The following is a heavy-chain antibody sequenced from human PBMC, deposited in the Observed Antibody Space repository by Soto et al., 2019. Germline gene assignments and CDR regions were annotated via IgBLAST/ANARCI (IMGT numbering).Heavy chain of an antibody. CDR1: GFTFSSYS. Sequence: PGGSLRLSCAASGFTFSSYSMNWVRQAPGKGLEWVSYISSSSTIYYADSVKGRFTISRDNAKNSLYLQMNSLRDEDTAVYYCARVGGYGDHLLYWGQGTLVTVSS. CDR2: ISSSSTI. D-gene: IGHD4-17*01. CDR3: ARVGGYGDHLLY. J-gene: IGHJ4*02. V-gene: IGHV3-48*02.